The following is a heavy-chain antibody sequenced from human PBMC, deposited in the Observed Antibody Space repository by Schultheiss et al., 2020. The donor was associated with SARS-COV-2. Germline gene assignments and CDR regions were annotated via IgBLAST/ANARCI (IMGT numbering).Heavy chain of an antibody. J-gene: IGHJ4*02. Sequence: ASVKVSCKASGYTFTGYYMHWVRQAPGQGLEWMGWINPNSGGTNYAQKFQGRVTMTRDTSISTAYMELSRLRSDDTAVYYCARVGQTSVTTPFDYWGQGTLVTVSS. CDR2: INPNSGGT. CDR3: ARVGQTSVTTPFDY. V-gene: IGHV1-2*02. D-gene: IGHD4-17*01. CDR1: GYTFTGYY.